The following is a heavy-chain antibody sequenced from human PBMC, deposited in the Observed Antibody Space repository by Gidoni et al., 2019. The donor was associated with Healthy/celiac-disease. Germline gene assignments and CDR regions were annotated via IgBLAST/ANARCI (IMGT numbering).Heavy chain of an antibody. V-gene: IGHV3-7*01. CDR2: IKQDGSEK. D-gene: IGHD6-13*01. CDR1: GFTFSSYW. CDR3: ARDLIAAAGLYYYYYGMDV. J-gene: IGHJ6*02. Sequence: EVQLVESGGGLVQPGGSLRLSCAASGFTFSSYWMSWVRQAPGKGLEWVANIKQDGSEKYYVDSVKGRFTISRDNAKNSLYLQMNSLRAEDTAVYYCARDLIAAAGLYYYYYGMDVWGQGTTVTVSS.